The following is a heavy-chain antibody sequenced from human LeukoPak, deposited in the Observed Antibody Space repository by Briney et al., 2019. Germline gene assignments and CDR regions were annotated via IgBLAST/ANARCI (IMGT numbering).Heavy chain of an antibody. CDR2: IIPIFGTA. D-gene: IGHD2-15*01. J-gene: IGHJ4*02. CDR1: GGTFSSYA. Sequence: SVKVSCKASGGTFSSYAISWVRQAPGQGLEWMGEIIPIFGTANYAQKFQGRVTITADGSTSTAYMELSSLGSEDTVVYYCARGAYCSGGSCYSFDYWGQGTLVTVSS. CDR3: ARGAYCSGGSCYSFDY. V-gene: IGHV1-69*13.